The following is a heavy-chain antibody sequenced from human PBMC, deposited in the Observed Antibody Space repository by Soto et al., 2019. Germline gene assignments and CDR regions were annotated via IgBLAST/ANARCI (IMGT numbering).Heavy chain of an antibody. D-gene: IGHD6-13*01. CDR3: ARISAGGKYYYVMDV. Sequence: GESLKISCKGSGYSFTSYWIGWVRQMPGKGLEWMGIIYPGDSDTRYSPSFQGQVTISADKSISTAYLQWSSLKASDTAMYYCARISAGGKYYYVMDVWGQGTTVTVSS. CDR2: IYPGDSDT. V-gene: IGHV5-51*01. CDR1: GYSFTSYW. J-gene: IGHJ6*02.